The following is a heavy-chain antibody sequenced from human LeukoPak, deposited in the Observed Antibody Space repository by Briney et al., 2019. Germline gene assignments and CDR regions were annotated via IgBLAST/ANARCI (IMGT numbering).Heavy chain of an antibody. Sequence: PSETLSLTCAVYGGSFSGYYWSWLRQPPGKGLEWIGEINHSGSTNYNPSLKSRVTISVDTSKNQFSLKLSSVTAADTAVYYCARGYESAIYNYMDVWGKGTTVTVSS. V-gene: IGHV4-34*01. CDR1: GGSFSGYY. CDR2: INHSGST. D-gene: IGHD5-12*01. CDR3: ARGYESAIYNYMDV. J-gene: IGHJ6*03.